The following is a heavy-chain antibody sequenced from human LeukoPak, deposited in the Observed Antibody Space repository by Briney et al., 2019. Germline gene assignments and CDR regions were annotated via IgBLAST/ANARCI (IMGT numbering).Heavy chain of an antibody. CDR3: AKEDGVCGSYRYTPSYSFDY. CDR1: GFTFTTYW. D-gene: IGHD3-16*02. CDR2: IKHDETEK. J-gene: IGHJ4*02. Sequence: PGGSLRLSCAASGFTFTTYWMSWIRQAPGKGLEWVANIKHDETEKYYVDSVKGRFTISRDSAKNSLYLQMNSLRAEDTAVYYCAKEDGVCGSYRYTPSYSFDYWGQGTLVTVSS. V-gene: IGHV3-7*01.